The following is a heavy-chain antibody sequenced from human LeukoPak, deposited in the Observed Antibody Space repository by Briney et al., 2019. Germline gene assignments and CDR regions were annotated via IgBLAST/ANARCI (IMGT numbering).Heavy chain of an antibody. CDR2: IYYTGRT. CDR3: ARLGYCNGGSCSFPFDS. CDR1: RGSISSSSYS. D-gene: IGHD2-15*01. J-gene: IGHJ4*02. V-gene: IGHV4-39*01. Sequence: PSETLSLTCTVSRGSISSSSYSWGWVRQPPGKGLEWIGTIYYTGRTYYSPSLKSRVTMPVDTSKTQFSLRLRSVAAADTAVYYCARLGYCNGGSCSFPFDSWGQGTLVIVSS.